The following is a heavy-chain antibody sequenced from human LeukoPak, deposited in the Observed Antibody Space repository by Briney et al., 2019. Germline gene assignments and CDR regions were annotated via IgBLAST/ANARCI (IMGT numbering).Heavy chain of an antibody. CDR3: TRGPIQLWIHNGMDV. J-gene: IGHJ6*02. Sequence: GGSLRLSCAASGFIFSSYAISWVRRAPGKGLEWVSTSDGTTHYADSVKGRFTISRDNSKDTVYLQMNSLKAEDTAVYYCTRGPIQLWIHNGMDVWGQGTTVTVSS. CDR1: GFIFSSYA. D-gene: IGHD5-18*01. V-gene: IGHV3-23*01. CDR2: SDGTT.